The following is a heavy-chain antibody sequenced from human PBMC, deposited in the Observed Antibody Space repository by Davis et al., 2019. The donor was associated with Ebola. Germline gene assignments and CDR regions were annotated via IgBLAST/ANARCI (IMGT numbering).Heavy chain of an antibody. J-gene: IGHJ3*02. CDR1: GFTFSSYA. CDR2: ISATGGST. CDR3: AKDTSNIWFDM. Sequence: GESLKISCAASGFTFSSYAMSWVRQAPGKGLECVSLISATGGSTDYVDSVKGRFTISRDNSKSTLYLQMNSLRAEDTAVYYCAKDTSNIWFDMWGQGTMVTVSS. V-gene: IGHV3-23*01. D-gene: IGHD1-26*01.